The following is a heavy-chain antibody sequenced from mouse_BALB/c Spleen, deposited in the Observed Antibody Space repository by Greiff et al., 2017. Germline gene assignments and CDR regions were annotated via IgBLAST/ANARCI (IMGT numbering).Heavy chain of an antibody. V-gene: IGHV14-3*02. CDR2: IDPANGNT. Sequence: VQLQQSGAELVKPGASVKLSCTASGFNFKDTYMHWVKQRPEQGLEWIGRIDPANGNTKYDPKFQGKATITADTSSNTAYLQLSSLTSEDTAVYYCASYGNYLFAYWGQGTLVTVSA. CDR1: GFNFKDTY. J-gene: IGHJ3*01. D-gene: IGHD2-1*01. CDR3: ASYGNYLFAY.